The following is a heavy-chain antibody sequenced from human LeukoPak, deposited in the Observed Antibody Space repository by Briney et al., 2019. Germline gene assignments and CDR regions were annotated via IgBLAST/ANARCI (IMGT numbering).Heavy chain of an antibody. D-gene: IGHD4-17*01. CDR1: GYTFTGYY. J-gene: IGHJ4*02. CDR2: INPNSGGT. Sequence: ASVKVSCKASGYTFTGYYMHWVRQAPGQGLEWMGWINPNSGGTNYAQKFQARVTMTRDTSISTAYMELSRLRSDDTAVYYCARATTVTTPFDYWGQGTLVTVSS. CDR3: ARATTVTTPFDY. V-gene: IGHV1-2*02.